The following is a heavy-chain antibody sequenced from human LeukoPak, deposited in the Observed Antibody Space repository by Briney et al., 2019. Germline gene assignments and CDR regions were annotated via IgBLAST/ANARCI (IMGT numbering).Heavy chain of an antibody. CDR1: GFTFGDYA. D-gene: IGHD5-24*01. CDR3: TRVWLQYFDY. J-gene: IGHJ4*02. V-gene: IGHV3-49*04. CDR2: IRSKTYDGTT. Sequence: GGSLRLSCTASGFTFGDYAMSWVRQAPGKGLEWVGFIRSKTYDGTTEYAASVKGRFTISRDDSKSIAYLQMNSLKTDDTAVYYCTRVWLQYFDYWGQGTLITVSS.